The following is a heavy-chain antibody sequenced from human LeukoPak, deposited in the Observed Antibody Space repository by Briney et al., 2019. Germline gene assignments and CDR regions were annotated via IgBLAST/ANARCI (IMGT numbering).Heavy chain of an antibody. J-gene: IGHJ4*02. CDR1: GGSFGGYY. Sequence: SETLSLTCAVYGGSFGGYYWNWIRQPPGKGLEWIGEINHSGSTNYNPSLKSRVTISVDTSKNQFSPKLSSVTAADTAVYYCASDVDTAMGGTYWGQGTLVTVSS. CDR3: ASDVDTAMGGTY. V-gene: IGHV4-34*01. D-gene: IGHD5-18*01. CDR2: INHSGST.